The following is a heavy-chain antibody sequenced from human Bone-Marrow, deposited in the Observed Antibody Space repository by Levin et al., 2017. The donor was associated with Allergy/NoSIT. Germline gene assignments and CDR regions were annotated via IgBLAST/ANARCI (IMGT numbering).Heavy chain of an antibody. CDR2: INPHTGDT. D-gene: IGHD2-2*02. J-gene: IGHJ4*02. V-gene: IGHV1-2*02. CDR1: GYIFSGYY. Sequence: ASVKVSCKAGGYIFSGYYIHWVRQAPGQGLDWMGWINPHTGDTNYAQKFRGRVTMTRDTATTTASMELNRLTSDDTAVYYCARTDEGAAAIRYWGQGTQVTVSS. CDR3: ARTDEGAAAIRY.